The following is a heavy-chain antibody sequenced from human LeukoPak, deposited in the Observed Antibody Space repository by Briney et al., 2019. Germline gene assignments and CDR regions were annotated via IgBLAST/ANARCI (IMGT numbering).Heavy chain of an antibody. V-gene: IGHV3-66*02. CDR2: IYSGGST. Sequence: PGGSLRLSCAASGFTVSSNYMSWVRQVPGKGLEWVSVIYSGGSTYYADSVKGRFTISRDNSKNTLYLQMNSLRAEDTAVYYCARWLGGTTRGYYYYYMDVWGKGTTVTVSS. J-gene: IGHJ6*03. CDR3: ARWLGGTTRGYYYYYMDV. CDR1: GFTVSSNY. D-gene: IGHD1-7*01.